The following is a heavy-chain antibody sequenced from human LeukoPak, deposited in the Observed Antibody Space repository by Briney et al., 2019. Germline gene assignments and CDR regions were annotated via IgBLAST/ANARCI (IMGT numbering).Heavy chain of an antibody. Sequence: GGSLRLSCAASGFTVSSNYMSWVRQAPGKGLEWVSVIYSGGSTYYADSVKGRFTISRDNSKNTLYLQMNSLRAEDTAVYYCARACGGDCYGAFDIWGQGTMVTVSP. CDR1: GFTVSSNY. CDR3: ARACGGDCYGAFDI. CDR2: IYSGGST. J-gene: IGHJ3*02. D-gene: IGHD2-21*02. V-gene: IGHV3-53*01.